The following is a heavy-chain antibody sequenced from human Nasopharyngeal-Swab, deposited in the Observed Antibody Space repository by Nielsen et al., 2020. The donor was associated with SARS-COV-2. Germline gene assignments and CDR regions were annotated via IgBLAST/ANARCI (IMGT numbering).Heavy chain of an antibody. CDR1: GFTFSSYW. CDR3: ADPPFSEY. V-gene: IGHV3-7*05. CDR2: IKQDGSEK. J-gene: IGHJ4*02. Sequence: GESLKISCAASGFTFSSYWMSWVRQAPGKGLEWVANIKQDGSEKYYVDSVKGRFTISRDNAKNSLYLQMNSLRADDTALYYCADPPFSEYWGQGTLVTVSS.